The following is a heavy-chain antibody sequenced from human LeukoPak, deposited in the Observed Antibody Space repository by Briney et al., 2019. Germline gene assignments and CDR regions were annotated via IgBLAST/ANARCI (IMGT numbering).Heavy chain of an antibody. J-gene: IGHJ4*02. V-gene: IGHV3-23*01. Sequence: GGSLRLSCAASGFTFSSYAMSWVRQAPGKGLEWVSGIGGSGATYHADSVKGRLTISRDNSKNTLYPQMNSLRAEDTAVYYCARVRSRAAAGIDYWGQGTLVTVSS. CDR1: GFTFSSYA. CDR3: ARVRSRAAAGIDY. CDR2: IGGSGAT. D-gene: IGHD6-13*01.